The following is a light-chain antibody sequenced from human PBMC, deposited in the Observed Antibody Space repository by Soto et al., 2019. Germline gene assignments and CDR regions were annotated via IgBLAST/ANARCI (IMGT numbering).Light chain of an antibody. CDR3: QPRSNWPPAT. CDR2: DAS. CDR1: QSVSSY. V-gene: IGKV3-11*01. Sequence: EIVLTQSPATLSLSPGERATLSCRASQSVSSYLAWYQQKPGQAPRLLIYDASNRATGIPARFSGSGSGTDFTLTISSLEPEDFAVSSGQPRSNWPPATFGGGTKVEIK. J-gene: IGKJ4*01.